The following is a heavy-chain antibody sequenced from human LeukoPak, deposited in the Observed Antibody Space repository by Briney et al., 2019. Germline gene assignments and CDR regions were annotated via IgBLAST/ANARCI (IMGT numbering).Heavy chain of an antibody. V-gene: IGHV3-74*03. D-gene: IGHD4-11*01. CDR3: AREKGSSNYDS. CDR2: INGDGSST. J-gene: IGHJ5*01. CDR1: GFTFNSYW. Sequence: TGGSLRLSCAASGFTFNSYWIHWVRRVPGKGLVWVSRINGDGSSTAYADSVKGRFTISRDNAKNTLYLQMNSLRAEDTAVYYCAREKGSSNYDSWGQGTLVTVSS.